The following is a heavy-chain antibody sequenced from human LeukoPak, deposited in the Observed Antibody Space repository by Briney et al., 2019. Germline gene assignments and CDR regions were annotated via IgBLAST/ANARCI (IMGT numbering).Heavy chain of an antibody. J-gene: IGHJ4*02. Sequence: PGGSLRLSCAASGFTFSTYGMHWVRQAPGKGLEWVGVISNDGSNKDYADSVKGRFTISRDNSKNTLYLQMSSLRAEDTAVYYCARDRAAADLDYWGQGTLVTVSS. CDR2: ISNDGSNK. V-gene: IGHV3-33*05. CDR3: ARDRAAADLDY. D-gene: IGHD6-13*01. CDR1: GFTFSTYG.